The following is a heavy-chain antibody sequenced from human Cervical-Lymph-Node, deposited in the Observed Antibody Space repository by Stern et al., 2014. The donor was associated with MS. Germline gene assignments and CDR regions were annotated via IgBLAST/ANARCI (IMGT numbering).Heavy chain of an antibody. D-gene: IGHD3-10*01. CDR1: GGTFSSYA. J-gene: IGHJ6*02. CDR2: IIPIFGTA. V-gene: IGHV1-69*01. CDR3: ASPITMVRGANYYYYGMDV. Sequence: QVQLVESGAEVKKPGSSVKVSCKASGGTFSSYAISWVRQAPGQGLEWMGGIIPIFGTANYAQKFQGRVTITADESTSTAYMELSSLRSEDTAVYYCASPITMVRGANYYYYGMDVWGQGTTVTVSS.